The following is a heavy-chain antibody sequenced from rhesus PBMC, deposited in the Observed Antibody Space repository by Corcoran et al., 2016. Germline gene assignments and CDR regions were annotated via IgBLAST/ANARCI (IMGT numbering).Heavy chain of an antibody. CDR2: INGNSGRT. J-gene: IGHJ4*01. Sequence: QVQLQESGPGLVKPSETLSLTCTVSGASITTTWWSWIRQPPGKGLGWIGEINGNSGRTNYKPSLKRRLTISKDASNNQFSLRLSSVTAADTAVYFCAHLIMLRYYFDYWGQGVLVAVSS. CDR3: AHLIMLRYYFDY. CDR1: GASITTTW. V-gene: IGHV4-80*01. D-gene: IGHD3-22*01.